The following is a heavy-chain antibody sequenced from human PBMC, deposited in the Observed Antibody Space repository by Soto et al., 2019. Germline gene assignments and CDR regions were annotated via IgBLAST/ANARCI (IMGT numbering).Heavy chain of an antibody. Sequence: QVQLVESGGGVVQPGRSLRLSCAASGFTFSTYGMHWVRQAPGKGLEWVAVIWFDGTNIYYADSVKGRFTISRDNSKHTLNLQMNGLRADDTAVYYCARNLGDFVRSYYYGLDVWGQGTTVTVSS. V-gene: IGHV3-33*01. D-gene: IGHD2-21*02. CDR1: GFTFSTYG. J-gene: IGHJ6*02. CDR2: IWFDGTNI. CDR3: ARNLGDFVRSYYYGLDV.